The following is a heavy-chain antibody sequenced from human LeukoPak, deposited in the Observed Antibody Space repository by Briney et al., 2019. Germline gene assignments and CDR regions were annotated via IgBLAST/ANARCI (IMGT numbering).Heavy chain of an antibody. CDR1: GFTFSIIA. CDR3: AKEEVVSDAKGFDY. Sequence: RGSMRLSSAAYGFTFSIIAMSWDRQVPGKWLEWDSAMSGSGRSTYYADSVRGRFTISRDNSKNTLYLQMNSLRAEDTAVYYCAKEEVVSDAKGFDYWGQGTLVTVSS. J-gene: IGHJ4*02. CDR2: MSGSGRST. V-gene: IGHV3-23*01. D-gene: IGHD2-2*01.